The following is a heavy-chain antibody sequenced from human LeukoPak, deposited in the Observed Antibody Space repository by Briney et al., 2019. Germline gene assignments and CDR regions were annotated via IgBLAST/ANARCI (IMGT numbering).Heavy chain of an antibody. CDR1: GGSISSYY. CDR3: ARAANGELGSRKYYFDY. J-gene: IGHJ4*02. CDR2: INHSGST. Sequence: KPSETLSLTCTVSGGSISSYYWSWIRQPPGKGLEWIGEINHSGSTNYNPSLKSRVTILVDTSKNQFSLKLSSVTAADTAVYYCARAANGELGSRKYYFDYWGQGTLVTVSS. V-gene: IGHV4-34*01. D-gene: IGHD1-7*01.